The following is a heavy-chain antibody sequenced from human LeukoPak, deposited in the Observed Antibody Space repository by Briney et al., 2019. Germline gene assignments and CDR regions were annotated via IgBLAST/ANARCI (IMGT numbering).Heavy chain of an antibody. CDR3: ARGTELKIEMATIEGFDY. CDR2: ISYDGSNK. V-gene: IGHV3-30-3*01. Sequence: GGSLRLSCAASGFTFSSYAMHWVRQAPGKGLEWVAVISYDGSNKYYADSVKGRFTISRDNSKNTLYLQMNSLRAEDTAVYYCARGTELKIEMATIEGFDYWGQGTLVTVSS. CDR1: GFTFSSYA. J-gene: IGHJ4*02. D-gene: IGHD5-24*01.